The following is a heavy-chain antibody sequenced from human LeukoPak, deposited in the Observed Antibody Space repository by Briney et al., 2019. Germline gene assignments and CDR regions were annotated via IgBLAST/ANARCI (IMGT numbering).Heavy chain of an antibody. J-gene: IGHJ4*02. CDR3: ARDLHPGVAANLLDY. CDR2: IIPIFGTA. D-gene: IGHD2-15*01. V-gene: IGHV1-69*05. Sequence: GASVKVSCKASGGTFSSYAISWVRQAPGQGLEWMGRIIPIFGTANYAQKFQGRVTITTDESTSTAYMELSSLRSEDTAVYYCARDLHPGVAANLLDYWGQGTLVTVSS. CDR1: GGTFSSYA.